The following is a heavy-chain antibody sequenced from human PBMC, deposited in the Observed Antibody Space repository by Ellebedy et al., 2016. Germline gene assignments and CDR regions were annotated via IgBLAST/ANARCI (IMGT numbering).Heavy chain of an antibody. Sequence: GSLRLSCIVSGGSISGYYWNWFRQPPGKGLEWIGYIYYIGITDYNPSLKSRVTISVDTSKNQFSLKLSSVTAADTAMYYCARRRMVGAYDAFDIWGQGAMVTVSS. D-gene: IGHD1-26*01. J-gene: IGHJ3*02. CDR3: ARRRMVGAYDAFDI. V-gene: IGHV4-59*01. CDR1: GGSISGYY. CDR2: IYYIGIT.